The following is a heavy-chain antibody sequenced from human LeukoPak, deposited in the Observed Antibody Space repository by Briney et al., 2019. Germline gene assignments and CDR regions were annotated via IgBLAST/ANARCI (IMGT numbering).Heavy chain of an antibody. CDR3: AREKYGDYFDY. D-gene: IGHD4-17*01. J-gene: IGHJ4*02. Sequence: GGSLRLSCAASGFTFSSYEMNWVRQAPGKGLEWVSYISSSGSTIYYADSVKGRFTISRDNAKNSLYLQMNSLRAEDTALYYCAREKYGDYFDYWGQGTLVTVSS. CDR2: ISSSGSTI. CDR1: GFTFSSYE. V-gene: IGHV3-48*03.